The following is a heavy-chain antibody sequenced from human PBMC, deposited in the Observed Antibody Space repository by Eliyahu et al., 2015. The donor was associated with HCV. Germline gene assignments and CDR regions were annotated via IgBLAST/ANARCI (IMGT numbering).Heavy chain of an antibody. D-gene: IGHD2-2*01. V-gene: IGHV1-2*02. CDR1: GYTFTGYY. Sequence: QVQLVQSGAEVKKPGASVKVSCKASGYTFTGYYMHWVRQAPGQGLEWMGWINPNSGGTNYAQKFQGRVTMTRDTSISTAYMELSRLRSDDTAVYYCARDRPYGCSSTSCLDYWGQGTLVTVSS. J-gene: IGHJ4*02. CDR3: ARDRPYGCSSTSCLDY. CDR2: INPNSGGT.